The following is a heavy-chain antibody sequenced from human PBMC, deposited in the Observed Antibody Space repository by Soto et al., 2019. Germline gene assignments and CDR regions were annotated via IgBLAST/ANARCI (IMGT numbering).Heavy chain of an antibody. CDR1: GGSISSYY. Sequence: SETLSLTCTVSGGSISSYYWSWIRQPPGKGKEWIGYIYYSGSTYYNPSLKSRVTISVDTSKNQFSLKLSSVTAADTAVYYCAKHTSAVVIGSFDIWGQGTMVTVSS. CDR2: IYYSGST. V-gene: IGHV4-59*12. CDR3: AKHTSAVVIGSFDI. D-gene: IGHD2-21*01. J-gene: IGHJ3*02.